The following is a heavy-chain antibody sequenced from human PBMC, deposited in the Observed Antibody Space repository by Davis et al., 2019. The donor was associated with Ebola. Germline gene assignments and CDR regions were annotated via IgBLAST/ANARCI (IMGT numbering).Heavy chain of an antibody. J-gene: IGHJ4*02. CDR2: ISSSGSTI. CDR1: GFTFSSYE. Sequence: GGSLRLSCAASGFTFSSYEMNWVRQAPGKGLEWVSYISSSGSTIYYADSVKGRFTISRDNSKNTMYLQMNSLRAEDTAVYYCARARAYSYGSDFDYWGQGTLVTVSS. D-gene: IGHD5-12*01. CDR3: ARARAYSYGSDFDY. V-gene: IGHV3-48*03.